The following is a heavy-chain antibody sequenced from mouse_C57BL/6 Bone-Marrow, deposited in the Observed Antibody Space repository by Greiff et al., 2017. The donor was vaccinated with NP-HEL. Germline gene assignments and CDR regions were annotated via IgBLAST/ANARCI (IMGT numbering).Heavy chain of an antibody. CDR2: IHPSDSDT. CDR1: GYTFTSYW. V-gene: IGHV1-74*01. CDR3: AGARDGYDGGFVY. Sequence: QVQLQQPGAELVKPGASVKVSCKASGYTFTSYWMHWVKQRPGQGLEWIGRIHPSDSDTNYNQKFKGKATLTVDTSSSTAYMQLSSLTSEDSAVYYWAGARDGYDGGFVYWGEGTLVTVSA. D-gene: IGHD2-2*01. J-gene: IGHJ3*01.